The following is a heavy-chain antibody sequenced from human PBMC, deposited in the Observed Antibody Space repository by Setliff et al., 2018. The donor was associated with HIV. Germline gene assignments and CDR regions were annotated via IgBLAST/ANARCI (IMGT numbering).Heavy chain of an antibody. V-gene: IGHV3-23*01. CDR3: ARSVIGYYYYGMDV. CDR1: GFTISDYA. D-gene: IGHD3-10*01. Sequence: GGSLRLSCAGSGFTISDYAVSWVRQAPGKGLEWVSAITGEAASTFYAESLKGRLTISRDNSKNTVYLQIDSLRPEDTAIYYCARSVIGYYYYGMDVWGQGTLVTVSS. CDR2: ITGEAAST. J-gene: IGHJ6*02.